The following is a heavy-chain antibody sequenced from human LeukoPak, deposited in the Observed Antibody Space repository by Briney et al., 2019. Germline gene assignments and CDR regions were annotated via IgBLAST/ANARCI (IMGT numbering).Heavy chain of an antibody. Sequence: PSETLSLTCAVYGGSFSGYYWSWIRQPPGKGLEWIGEINHTGSTNYNPSLKSRVIISVDTSKNHFSLKLTSVTAADTAVYYCARVACSSTTCYISSGYFDYWGQGTLVTVSS. CDR1: GGSFSGYY. D-gene: IGHD2-2*02. V-gene: IGHV4-34*01. CDR3: ARVACSSTTCYISSGYFDY. CDR2: INHTGST. J-gene: IGHJ4*02.